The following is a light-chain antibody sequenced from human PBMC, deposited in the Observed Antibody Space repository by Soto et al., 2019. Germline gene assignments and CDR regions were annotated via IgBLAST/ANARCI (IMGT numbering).Light chain of an antibody. CDR1: SVNIGAGYN. CDR3: QSYDSSLSGSI. Sequence: QCVLTQPPSVSGAPGQRVTISCTGSSVNIGAGYNVHWYQQLPGTAPKLLIYGNSNRPSGVPDRFSGSKSGTSASLAITGLQAEDEADYYCQSYDSSLSGSIFGGGTKLTGL. CDR2: GNS. V-gene: IGLV1-40*01. J-gene: IGLJ2*01.